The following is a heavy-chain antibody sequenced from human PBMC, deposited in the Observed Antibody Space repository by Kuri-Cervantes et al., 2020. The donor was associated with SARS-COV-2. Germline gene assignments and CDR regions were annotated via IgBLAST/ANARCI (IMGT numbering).Heavy chain of an antibody. J-gene: IGHJ4*02. D-gene: IGHD6-19*01. V-gene: IGHV3-21*01. CDR3: ARDPRLADYFDY. Sequence: GSLRLSCAASGFTFSSYSMNWVRQAPGKGLEWVSSISSSSSYIYYADSVKGRFTISRDNAKNSLYLQMNSLRAEDTAVYYCARDPRLADYFDYWGQGTLVTVSS. CDR1: GFTFSSYS. CDR2: ISSSSSYI.